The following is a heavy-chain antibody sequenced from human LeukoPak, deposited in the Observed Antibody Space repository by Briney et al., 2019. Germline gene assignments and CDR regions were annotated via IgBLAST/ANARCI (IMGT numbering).Heavy chain of an antibody. Sequence: KASETLSLTCAVYGGSFSGYYWSWIRQPPGKGLEWIGEINHSGSTNYNPSLKSRVTISVDTSKNQFSLKLSSVTAADTAVYYCARERPIYCSGGSCYPDAFDIWGQGTMVTVSS. CDR3: ARERPIYCSGGSCYPDAFDI. D-gene: IGHD2-15*01. J-gene: IGHJ3*02. CDR2: INHSGST. V-gene: IGHV4-34*01. CDR1: GGSFSGYY.